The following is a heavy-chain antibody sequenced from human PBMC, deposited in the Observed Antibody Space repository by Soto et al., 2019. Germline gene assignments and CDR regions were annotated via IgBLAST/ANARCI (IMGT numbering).Heavy chain of an antibody. D-gene: IGHD5-12*01. CDR3: ARPAGDYSGYDFGCFDP. CDR1: GGSISSYY. Sequence: QVQLQESGPGLVKPSETLSLTCTVSGGSISSYYWSWIRQPPGKGLEWIGHIYYSGSTNYNPSLKSRVTISVDTSKNQFSLKLSSVTAADTAVYYCARPAGDYSGYDFGCFDPWGQGTLVTVSS. J-gene: IGHJ5*02. CDR2: IYYSGST. V-gene: IGHV4-59*01.